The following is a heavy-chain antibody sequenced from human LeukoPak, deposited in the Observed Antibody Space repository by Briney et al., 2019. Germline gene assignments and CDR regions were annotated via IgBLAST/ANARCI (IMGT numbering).Heavy chain of an antibody. V-gene: IGHV3-23*01. Sequence: GGSLRLSCAASGFTFSSYWMSWVRQAPGKGLEWVSAISGSGGSTYYADSVKGRFTISRDNSKNTLYLQMNSLRAEDTAVYYCARDHHDYVWGSQPGYWGQGTLVTVSS. D-gene: IGHD3-16*01. CDR3: ARDHHDYVWGSQPGY. CDR1: GFTFSSYW. CDR2: ISGSGGST. J-gene: IGHJ4*02.